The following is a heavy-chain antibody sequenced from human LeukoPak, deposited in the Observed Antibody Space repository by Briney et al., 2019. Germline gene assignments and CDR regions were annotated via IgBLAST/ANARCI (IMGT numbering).Heavy chain of an antibody. J-gene: IGHJ5*02. D-gene: IGHD6-19*01. CDR1: GGSLSSGGYY. CDR3: ARVGNSSGWTPFDP. CDR2: IFYSGST. Sequence: SETLSLTCTVSGGSLSSGGYYWSWIRQHPGKGLEWIGYIFYSGSTYSNPSLKSRITISIDTPKNQFSLKVNSVTAADTAVYYCARVGNSSGWTPFDPWGQGTLVTVSS. V-gene: IGHV4-31*03.